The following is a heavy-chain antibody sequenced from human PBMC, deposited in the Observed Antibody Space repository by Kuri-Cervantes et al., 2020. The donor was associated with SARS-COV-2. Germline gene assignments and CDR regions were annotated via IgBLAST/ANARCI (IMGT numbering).Heavy chain of an antibody. CDR3: ARDYVGAILLSDAFGI. CDR2: IRYDGSNK. V-gene: IGHV3-30*02. J-gene: IGHJ3*02. D-gene: IGHD1-26*01. CDR1: GFTFSSYG. Sequence: GESLKISCAASGFTFSSYGMHWVRQAPGKGLEWVAFIRYDGSNKYYADSVKGRFTISRDNSKNTLYLQMNSLRAEDTAVYYCARDYVGAILLSDAFGIWGQGTRGTVSS.